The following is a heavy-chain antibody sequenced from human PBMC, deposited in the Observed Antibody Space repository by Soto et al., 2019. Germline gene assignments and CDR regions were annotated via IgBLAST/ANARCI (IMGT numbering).Heavy chain of an antibody. CDR3: ARGTYYDFWSGPGSWFDP. CDR1: GGSISSGGYS. D-gene: IGHD3-3*01. CDR2: IYHSGST. V-gene: IGHV4-30-2*01. J-gene: IGHJ5*02. Sequence: SETLSLTCAVSGGSISSGGYSWSWIRQPPGKGLGWIGYIYHSGSTYYNPSLKSRVTISVDRSKNQFSLKLSSVTAADTAVYYCARGTYYDFWSGPGSWFDPWGQGTLVTVSS.